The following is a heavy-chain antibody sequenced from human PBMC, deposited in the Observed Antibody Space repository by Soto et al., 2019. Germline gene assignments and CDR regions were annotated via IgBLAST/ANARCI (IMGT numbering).Heavy chain of an antibody. D-gene: IGHD1-1*01. Sequence: SVKVSCKASGGTFSCYSICWARQAPGQGLEWMGGIIPIFGTANYAQKFQGRVTITADESTSTAYMELSSLRSEDTAVYYCARELERMTPGAFDIWGQGTMVTVSS. V-gene: IGHV1-69*13. CDR1: GGTFSCYS. J-gene: IGHJ3*02. CDR3: ARELERMTPGAFDI. CDR2: IIPIFGTA.